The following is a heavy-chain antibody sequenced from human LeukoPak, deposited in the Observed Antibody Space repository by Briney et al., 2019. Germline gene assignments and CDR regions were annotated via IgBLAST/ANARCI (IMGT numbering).Heavy chain of an antibody. Sequence: ASVKVSCKASGCTFPSYYMHWVRQAPRQGLEWMGIINPSGGSTSYAQKFQGRVTMTRDTSTSTVYMELSSLRSEDTAVYYCASLRGAYGSGDYFDYWGQGTLVTVSS. V-gene: IGHV1-46*01. J-gene: IGHJ4*02. CDR1: GCTFPSYY. CDR3: ASLRGAYGSGDYFDY. CDR2: INPSGGST. D-gene: IGHD5-12*01.